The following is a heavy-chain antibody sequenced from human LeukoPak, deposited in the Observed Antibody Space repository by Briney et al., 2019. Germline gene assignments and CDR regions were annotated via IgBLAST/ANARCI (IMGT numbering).Heavy chain of an antibody. J-gene: IGHJ5*02. CDR2: ISNSGTT. D-gene: IGHD4-17*01. CDR1: GGSINDYY. CDR3: ARVVRGAVTSNCFDP. Sequence: SETLSLTCTVSGGSINDYYWTWIRQAPGKGLEWLGYISNSGTTDYNPSLKSRVTMPVDTSKNEFSLKVTSVTAADTAMYYCARVVRGAVTSNCFDPWGQGNLVTVSS. V-gene: IGHV4-59*01.